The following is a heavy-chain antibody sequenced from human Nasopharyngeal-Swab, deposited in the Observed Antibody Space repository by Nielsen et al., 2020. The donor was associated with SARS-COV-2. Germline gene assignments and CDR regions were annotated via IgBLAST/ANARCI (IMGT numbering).Heavy chain of an antibody. D-gene: IGHD5-18*01. CDR3: TRVGEDTAMVDFDY. CDR1: GFTFSSYA. Sequence: GGSLRLSCAASGFTFSSYAMSWVRQAPGKGLEWVGFIRSKAYGGTTEYAASVKGRFTISRDDSKSIAYLQMNSLKTEDTAVYYCTRVGEDTAMVDFDYWGQGTLVTVSS. CDR2: IRSKAYGGTT. J-gene: IGHJ4*02. V-gene: IGHV3-49*04.